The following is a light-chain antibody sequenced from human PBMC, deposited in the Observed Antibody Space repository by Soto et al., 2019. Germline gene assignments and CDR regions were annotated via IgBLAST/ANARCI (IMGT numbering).Light chain of an antibody. CDR3: QPYTAWPWGP. Sequence: IVMTQSPATLSLSLGETATLSCRASQSVHSNLAWFQQHPGQAPRLLIYGASSRATGIPVRFSGSGSGTEFTLTISSLQPEDFAVYYCQPYTAWPWGPFCGGTKVAI. CDR2: GAS. J-gene: IGKJ4*01. CDR1: QSVHSN. V-gene: IGKV3-15*01.